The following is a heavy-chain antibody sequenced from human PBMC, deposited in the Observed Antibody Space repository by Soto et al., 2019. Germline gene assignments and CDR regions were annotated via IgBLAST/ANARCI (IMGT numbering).Heavy chain of an antibody. CDR2: INHSGST. CDR1: GGSFSGYY. V-gene: IGHV4-34*01. J-gene: IGHJ6*02. CDR3: ARRGRIMITFWGYGMDV. D-gene: IGHD3-16*01. Sequence: QVQLQQWGAGLLKPSETLSLTCAVYGGSFSGYYWSWIRQPPGKGLEWIGEINHSGSTNYNPSLKSRVTISVDTSKNQFSLKLSSVTAADTAVYYCARRGRIMITFWGYGMDVWGQGTTVTVSS.